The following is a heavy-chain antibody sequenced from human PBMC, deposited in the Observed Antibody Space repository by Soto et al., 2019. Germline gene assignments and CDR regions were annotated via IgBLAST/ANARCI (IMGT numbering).Heavy chain of an antibody. D-gene: IGHD4-17*01. CDR1: GGTFSSHT. Sequence: QDQLVQSGAEVKKPGSSVKVSCKASGGTFSSHTFSWVRQAPGQGLEWMGRIIPALGTATYAQKFQGRVTITADESATTVYMELNSLRSEDTAVYYCARPDFGDYWYFDLWGHSTLVTVSS. CDR3: ARPDFGDYWYFDL. CDR2: IIPALGTA. V-gene: IGHV1-69*08. J-gene: IGHJ2*01.